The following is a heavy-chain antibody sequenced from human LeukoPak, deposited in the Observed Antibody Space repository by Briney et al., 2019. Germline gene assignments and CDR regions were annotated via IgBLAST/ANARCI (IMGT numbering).Heavy chain of an antibody. CDR2: ISYDGRGK. D-gene: IGHD5-12*01. J-gene: IGHJ4*02. CDR3: ARERSGYDHQY. V-gene: IGHV3-30*04. Sequence: GGSLRLSCAASGFTFSGYAMHWVRQAPGKGLEWVTLISYDGRGKYDADSVKGRFTISRDNSENMLYLQMNSLRPEDTAVYYCARERSGYDHQYWGQGTLVTVSS. CDR1: GFTFSGYA.